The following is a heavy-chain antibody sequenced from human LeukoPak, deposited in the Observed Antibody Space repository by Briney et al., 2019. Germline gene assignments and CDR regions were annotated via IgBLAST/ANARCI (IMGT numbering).Heavy chain of an antibody. J-gene: IGHJ4*02. CDR3: ARAEDPPFYSFVY. CDR1: GYSISSGYY. CDR2: TYNSGST. V-gene: IGHV4-38-2*01. Sequence: SETLSLTCVVSGYSISSGYYWGWIRQPPGQGLAWIASTYNSGSTYYNPSLKSRVTVSVDTSKNQVSLKLSSVTAADTAVYYRARAEDPPFYSFVYWGRGTLVTVSS.